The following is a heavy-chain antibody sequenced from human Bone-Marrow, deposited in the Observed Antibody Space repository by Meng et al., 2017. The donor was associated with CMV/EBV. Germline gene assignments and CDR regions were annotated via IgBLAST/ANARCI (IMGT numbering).Heavy chain of an antibody. CDR1: GGSISSSSYY. D-gene: IGHD1-26*01. V-gene: IGHV4-39*07. J-gene: IGHJ4*02. CDR2: IYYSGST. CDR3: ARWVSGSSLNYFDY. Sequence: SETLSLTCTVSGGSISSSSYYWGWIRQPPGKGLEWIGSIYYSGSTYYNPSLKSRVTISVDTSKNQFSLKLSSVTAADTAVYYCARWVSGSSLNYFDYWGQGTLVTVYS.